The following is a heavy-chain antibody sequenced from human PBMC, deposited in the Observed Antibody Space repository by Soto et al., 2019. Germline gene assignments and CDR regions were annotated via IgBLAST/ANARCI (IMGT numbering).Heavy chain of an antibody. J-gene: IGHJ5*02. V-gene: IGHV3-74*01. D-gene: IGHD6-19*01. CDR1: GFTFSSYW. CDR3: ARDSGWSGWFDP. Sequence: EVQLVESGGGLVQPGGSLRLSCAASGFTFSSYWMHWVRQAPGKGLVWVSRINSDGSSTNYAGSVKGRFTISRDNARNTLYRQMNSLRAEDTAVYYCARDSGWSGWFDPWGQGTLVTVSS. CDR2: INSDGSST.